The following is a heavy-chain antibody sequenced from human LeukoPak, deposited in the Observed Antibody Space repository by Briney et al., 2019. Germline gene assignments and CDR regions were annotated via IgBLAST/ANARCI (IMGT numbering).Heavy chain of an antibody. CDR3: ARATTLGPAAMIEGAFDI. V-gene: IGHV3-21*01. CDR2: ISSSSSCI. D-gene: IGHD2-2*01. CDR1: GFTFSSYS. J-gene: IGHJ3*02. Sequence: GGSLRLSCAASGFTFSSYSMNWVRQAPGKGLEWVSSISSSSSCIYYADSVKGRFTISRDNAKNSLYLQMNSLRAEDTAVYYCARATTLGPAAMIEGAFDIWGQGTMVTVSS.